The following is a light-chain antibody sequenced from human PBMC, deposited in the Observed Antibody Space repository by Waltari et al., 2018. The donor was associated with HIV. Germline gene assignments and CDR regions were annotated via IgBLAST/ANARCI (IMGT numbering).Light chain of an antibody. CDR2: WAS. V-gene: IGKV4-1*01. CDR1: QTLFYSTKNKNY. Sequence: DIVTTQSPDPLALSLGEGATFTGKSSQTLFYSTKNKNYLAWYQQKPGQTPKLLIYWASTRDSGVPDRFSGSGSGTDFTLTISNLQSEDVAIYFCQQYYSNPPTFGQGTKVEVK. J-gene: IGKJ1*01. CDR3: QQYYSNPPT.